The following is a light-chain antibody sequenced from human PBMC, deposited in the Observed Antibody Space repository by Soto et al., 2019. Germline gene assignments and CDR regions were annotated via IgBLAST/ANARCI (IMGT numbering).Light chain of an antibody. CDR3: QQYDSYPLT. CDR1: QSISSW. CDR2: KAS. J-gene: IGKJ4*01. Sequence: DIQMTQSPSTLSASVGDRVTITCRASQSISSWLAWYQQKQGKAPELLICKASSLESGVPSRFSGSGSETEFTLTISSLQPDDFATYYCQQYDSYPLTFGGGTKVEIK. V-gene: IGKV1-5*03.